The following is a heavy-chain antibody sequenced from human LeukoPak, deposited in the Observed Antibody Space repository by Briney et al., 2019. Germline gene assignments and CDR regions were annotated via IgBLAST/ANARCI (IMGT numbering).Heavy chain of an antibody. CDR1: GFSFSKHG. J-gene: IGHJ6*04. CDR2: ISSSGTYI. CDR3: ARAVVVIPMDV. V-gene: IGHV3-21*01. D-gene: IGHD3-22*01. Sequence: PGGSLRLSCEGSGFSFSKHGLNWVRQAPGKGLEWVSSISSSGTYIYYADALKGRFTISRDNAKNSLYLQMNSLRAEDTAVYYCARAVVVIPMDVWGKGTTVTVSS.